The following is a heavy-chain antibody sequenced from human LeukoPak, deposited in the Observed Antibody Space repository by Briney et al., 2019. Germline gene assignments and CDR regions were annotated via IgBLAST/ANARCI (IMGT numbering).Heavy chain of an antibody. J-gene: IGHJ5*02. CDR1: GGSISSYY. D-gene: IGHD3-3*01. CDR3: ARVRGGGGVVSWFDP. V-gene: IGHV4-4*07. Sequence: ASETLSLTCTVSGGSISSYYWSWIRQPAGKGLEWIGRIYTSGSTNYNPSLKSRVTMSVDTSKNQFSLKLSSVTAAGTAVYYCARVRGGGGVVSWFDPWGQGTLVTVSS. CDR2: IYTSGST.